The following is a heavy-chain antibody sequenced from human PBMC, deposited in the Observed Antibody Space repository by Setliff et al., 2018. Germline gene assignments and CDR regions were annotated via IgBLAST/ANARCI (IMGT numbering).Heavy chain of an antibody. D-gene: IGHD3-22*01. J-gene: IGHJ2*01. CDR1: GGSISSGSDY. CDR2: IHTSGTT. Sequence: SETLSLTCTVSGGSISSGSDYWAWIRQPPGKGLELIGYIHTSGTTNYNPSLKSRVTVSVDTSKNQFSLRLNSVTAADTAVYYCARVAYYHDSSGYYYDLNWYFDLWGRGTLVTVSS. V-gene: IGHV4-61*05. CDR3: ARVAYYHDSSGYYYDLNWYFDL.